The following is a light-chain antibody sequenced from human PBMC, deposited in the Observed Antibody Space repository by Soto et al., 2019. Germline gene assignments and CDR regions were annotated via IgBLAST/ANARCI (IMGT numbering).Light chain of an antibody. CDR3: HQFGMSPCT. CDR2: GPS. CDR1: QSVRGNY. J-gene: IGKJ3*01. V-gene: IGKV3-20*01. Sequence: EVVLTQSPGTLSLSPGESATLSCRASQSVRGNYFAWYQQRPGRAPRLLVYGPSVRAAGIPDRFRGSGSRTDFNLTINRVEPEDFAVYYCHQFGMSPCTFGPGTTLDIK.